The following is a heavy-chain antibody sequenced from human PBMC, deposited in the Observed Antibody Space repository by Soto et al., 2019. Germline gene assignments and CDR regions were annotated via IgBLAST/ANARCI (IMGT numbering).Heavy chain of an antibody. CDR1: GGSFSGYY. D-gene: IGHD6-19*01. CDR3: ASVPYSSGWFEV. J-gene: IGHJ2*01. CDR2: INHSGST. Sequence: QVQLQQWGAGLLKPSETLSLTCAVYGGSFSGYYWSWIRQPPGRGLEWIGEINHSGSTNYNPSLKSRVTISVDTSKNQFSLQLSSVTAADTAVYYCASVPYSSGWFEVWGRGTLVTVSS. V-gene: IGHV4-34*01.